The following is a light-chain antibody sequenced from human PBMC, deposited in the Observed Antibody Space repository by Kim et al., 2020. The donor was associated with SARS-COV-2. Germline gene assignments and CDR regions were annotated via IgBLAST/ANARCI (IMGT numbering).Light chain of an antibody. CDR2: DVS. CDR1: RSDVGGYNY. CDR3: SSYTSSSTLWV. Sequence: QSITISCTGTRSDVGGYNYVSWYQQHPGKAPKLMIYDVSKRPSGVSNRFSGSKSGNTASLTISGLQAEDEADYYCSSYTSSSTLWVFGGGTKLTVL. J-gene: IGLJ3*02. V-gene: IGLV2-14*04.